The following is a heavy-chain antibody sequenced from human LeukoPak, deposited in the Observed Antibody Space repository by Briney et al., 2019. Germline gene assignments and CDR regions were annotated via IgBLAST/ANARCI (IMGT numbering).Heavy chain of an antibody. J-gene: IGHJ2*01. CDR1: GYSISSGYY. CDR3: ARVDYYDSSGYPGNWYFDL. D-gene: IGHD3-22*01. V-gene: IGHV4-38-2*01. CDR2: ICHSGST. Sequence: SETLSLTCAVSGYSISSGYYWGWIRQPPGKGLEWIGSICHSGSTYYNPSLKSRVTISVDTSKNQFSLKLSSVTAADTAVYYCARVDYYDSSGYPGNWYFDLWGRGTLVTVSS.